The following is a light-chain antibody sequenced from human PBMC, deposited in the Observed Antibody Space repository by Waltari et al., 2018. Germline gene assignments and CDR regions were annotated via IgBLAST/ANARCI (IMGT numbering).Light chain of an antibody. CDR3: LQDYNYPLT. Sequence: AIQMTQSPSSLSASVGDSVTITCRASQGIKNDLGWYQQKPGKAPKLLIYAASSLQSGVPSRFSGSGSGTDFTLTISSLQPEDFATYYCLQDYNYPLTFGGGTKVEIK. CDR2: AAS. V-gene: IGKV1-6*01. J-gene: IGKJ4*01. CDR1: QGIKND.